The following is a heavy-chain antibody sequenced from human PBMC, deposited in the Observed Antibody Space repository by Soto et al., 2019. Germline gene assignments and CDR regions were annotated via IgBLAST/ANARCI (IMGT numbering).Heavy chain of an antibody. V-gene: IGHV3-23*01. Sequence: GSLRLSCAASVFTCSSYAMSWVRQAPGKGLEWVSAISGSGGSTYYADSVKGRFTISRDNSKNTLYLQMNSLRAEDTAVYYCAKDSPVALNLYDYWGQGTLVTVSS. CDR2: ISGSGGST. CDR3: AKDSPVALNLYDY. D-gene: IGHD6-19*01. J-gene: IGHJ4*02. CDR1: VFTCSSYA.